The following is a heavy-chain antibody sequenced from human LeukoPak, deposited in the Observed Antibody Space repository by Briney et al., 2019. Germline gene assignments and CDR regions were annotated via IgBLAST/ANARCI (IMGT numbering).Heavy chain of an antibody. J-gene: IGHJ4*02. CDR2: ISWNSGSI. D-gene: IGHD2-2*01. V-gene: IGHV3-9*01. CDR1: GFTFYDYA. Sequence: GRSLRLSCAASGFTFYDYAMHWVRHAPGKGLEWVSGISWNSGSIGYADSVKGRFTISRDNAKNSLYLQMNSLRAEDTALYYCAKDIEVGLVPAAMRFDYWGQGTLVTVSS. CDR3: AKDIEVGLVPAAMRFDY.